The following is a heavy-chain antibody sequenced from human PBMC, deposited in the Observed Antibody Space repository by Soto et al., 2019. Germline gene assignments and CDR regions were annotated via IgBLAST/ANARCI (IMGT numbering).Heavy chain of an antibody. CDR3: AKGWTSYPYYYCMDV. CDR1: GGTFSSYA. D-gene: IGHD3-9*01. Sequence: QVHLVQSGAEGKKPGSSVKVSCKASGGTFSSYAISWERQAPGQGLEWMGGIIPIFGTANYAKKFQGRVTITVDKSTSTAYMELSSLRAEDTAVYYCAKGWTSYPYYYCMDVWGQGTTVTVSS. V-gene: IGHV1-69*06. CDR2: IIPIFGTA. J-gene: IGHJ6*02.